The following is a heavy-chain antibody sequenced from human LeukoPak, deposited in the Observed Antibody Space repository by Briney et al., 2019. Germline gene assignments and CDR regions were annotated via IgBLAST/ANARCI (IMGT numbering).Heavy chain of an antibody. D-gene: IGHD3-10*01. Sequence: ASETLSLTCTVSGGSISSYYWSWIRQPAGKGLEWIGRIYTSGSTNYNPSLKSRVTMSVDTSKNQFSLKLSSVTAADTAVYYCAREDRYYYGSGSYYTAYYFDYWGQGTLVTVSS. V-gene: IGHV4-4*07. CDR2: IYTSGST. J-gene: IGHJ4*02. CDR3: AREDRYYYGSGSYYTAYYFDY. CDR1: GGSISSYY.